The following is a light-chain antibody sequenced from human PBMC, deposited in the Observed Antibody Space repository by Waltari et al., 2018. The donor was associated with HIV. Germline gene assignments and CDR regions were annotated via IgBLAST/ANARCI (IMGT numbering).Light chain of an antibody. J-gene: IGLJ1*01. CDR3: SSYTRSSTLGV. CDR1: SRAVGGLNH. Sequence: QSSLTQPASVFGSPRQSITLSTTGTSRAVGGLNHVSCFPQHPGTAPKLMIFGVSNRPSGVSNRFAGSKSGNTASLTISGLQAEDEADYYCSSYTRSSTLGVFGTGTKVTVL. V-gene: IGLV2-14*03. CDR2: GVS.